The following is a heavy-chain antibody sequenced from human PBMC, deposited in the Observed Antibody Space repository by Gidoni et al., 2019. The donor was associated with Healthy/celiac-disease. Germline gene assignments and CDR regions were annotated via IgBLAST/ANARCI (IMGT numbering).Heavy chain of an antibody. CDR3: ASLNDEFISTRTGLDY. Sequence: QVQLQESGPGLVKPSETLSLTCTVSGYSISSGYYWGWIRQPPGKGLEWIGSIYHSGSTYYNPSLKSRVTISVDTSKNQFSLKLSSVTAADTAVYYCASLNDEFISTRTGLDYWGQGTLVTVSS. J-gene: IGHJ4*02. D-gene: IGHD1-1*01. V-gene: IGHV4-38-2*02. CDR2: IYHSGST. CDR1: GYSISSGYY.